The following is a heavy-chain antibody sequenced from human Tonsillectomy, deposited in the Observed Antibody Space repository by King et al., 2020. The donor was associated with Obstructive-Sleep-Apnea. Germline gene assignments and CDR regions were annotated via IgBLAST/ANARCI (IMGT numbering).Heavy chain of an antibody. CDR1: GYRFTSYW. Sequence: VQLVESGAEVKKPGESLKISCKGSGYRFTSYWIAWVRQMPGKGLEWMVIIYPGDSDTTYSPSFQGQVTISADKSISTAYLQWSSLKASDTAMYYCARHQEMELRNWFDPWGQGTLVTVSS. CDR3: ARHQEMELRNWFDP. D-gene: IGHD1-7*01. J-gene: IGHJ5*02. CDR2: IYPGDSDT. V-gene: IGHV5-51*01.